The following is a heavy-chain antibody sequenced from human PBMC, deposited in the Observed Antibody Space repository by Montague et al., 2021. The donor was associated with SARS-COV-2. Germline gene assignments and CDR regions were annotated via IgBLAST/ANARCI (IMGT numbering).Heavy chain of an antibody. D-gene: IGHD3-10*01. J-gene: IGHJ3*02. CDR2: INGDAATT. CDR1: GFTLGYTW. Sequence: SLRLSCAASGFTLGYTWMHWVRQAPGKRLVWIAHINGDAATTKYGDSVKGRFTISRDNTQNTLSLQLDSLRAEDTAVYYCVKDRGTPDAFDMWGQGTMVTVSS. V-gene: IGHV3-74*03. CDR3: VKDRGTPDAFDM.